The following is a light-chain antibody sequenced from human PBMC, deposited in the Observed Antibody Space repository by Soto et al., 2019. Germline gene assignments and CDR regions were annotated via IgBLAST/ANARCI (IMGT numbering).Light chain of an antibody. CDR1: HSLNTN. CDR2: GAS. J-gene: IGKJ5*01. Sequence: IVMTQSPATLSVSTGERATLSCRASHSLNTNLAWYQQKHGQAPSLLIYGASNRATGIPDRFSGSGSGTDFTLTISRLEPEDFAVYYCQLYGVSSPRITFGQGTRLEI. CDR3: QLYGVSSPRIT. V-gene: IGKV3-20*01.